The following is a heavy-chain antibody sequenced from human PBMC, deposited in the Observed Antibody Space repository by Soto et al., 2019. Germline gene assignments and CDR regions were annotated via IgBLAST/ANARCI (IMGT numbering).Heavy chain of an antibody. Sequence: QVPLQDSGPGLGKPPETLSFTGTIFVSGGSASTAVHYWSWIRQPPGKGLEWIGFTYYSGSTNNIPSLKSRVTISVDTSKNLFSLKLTSVTAADTAVYYCARGYYTSWYWFDRWGRGTLVTVSS. CDR3: ARGYYTSWYWFDR. J-gene: IGHJ2*01. D-gene: IGHD6-13*01. CDR1: GGSASTAVHY. CDR2: TYYSGST. V-gene: IGHV4-61*08.